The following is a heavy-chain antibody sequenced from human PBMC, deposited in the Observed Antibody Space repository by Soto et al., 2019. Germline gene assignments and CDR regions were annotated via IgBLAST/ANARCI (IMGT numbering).Heavy chain of an antibody. CDR1: GGSISSSSYY. D-gene: IGHD2-15*01. Sequence: QLQLQESGPGLVKPSETLSLTCTVSGGSISSSSYYWGWIRQPPGKGLEWIGSIYYSGSTYYNPSIKSRVTLSVDTSKNQFSLKLSSVTAAETAVYYGARRLTSIGYCSGGSCYGAFDIWGQGTMVTVSS. J-gene: IGHJ3*02. CDR3: ARRLTSIGYCSGGSCYGAFDI. V-gene: IGHV4-39*01. CDR2: IYYSGST.